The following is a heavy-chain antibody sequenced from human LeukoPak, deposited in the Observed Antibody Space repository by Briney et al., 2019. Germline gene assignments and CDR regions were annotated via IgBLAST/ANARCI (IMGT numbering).Heavy chain of an antibody. J-gene: IGHJ4*02. Sequence: KSSETLPLTCAVYGGSCSGYYWSWIRQPPGKGLEWIGEINHSGSTNYNPSLKSRVTISVDTSKNQFSLKLSSVTAADTAVYYCARGVFGYWGQGTLVTVSS. CDR1: GGSCSGYY. CDR2: INHSGST. CDR3: ARGVFGY. V-gene: IGHV4-34*01.